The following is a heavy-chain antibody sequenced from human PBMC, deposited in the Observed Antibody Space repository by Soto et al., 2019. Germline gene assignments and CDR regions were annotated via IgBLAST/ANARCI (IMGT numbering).Heavy chain of an antibody. CDR3: AKEGGLSGSYYIASSYYYDN. D-gene: IGHD1-26*01. CDR1: GFTFSSYG. Sequence: QVQLVESGGGVVQPGRSLRLSCVASGFTFSSYGMHWVRQAPGKGLVWVAIISYDGSNTYYADSVKGRFTISRDNSKNTLYLQMNSLRAEDTSVYYCAKEGGLSGSYYIASSYYYDNWGQGTLVTVSS. J-gene: IGHJ4*02. CDR2: ISYDGSNT. V-gene: IGHV3-30*18.